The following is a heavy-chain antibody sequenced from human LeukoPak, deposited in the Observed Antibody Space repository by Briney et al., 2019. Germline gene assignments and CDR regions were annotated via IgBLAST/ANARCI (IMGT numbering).Heavy chain of an antibody. J-gene: IGHJ3*02. CDR3: ARGYYGDHVNWYAFDI. Sequence: GASVKVSCKASGYTFTSYDINWVRQATGQGLEWMGWMNPNSGNIGYAQKFQGRVTMTRNTSISTAYMELSSLRSEDTAVYYCARGYYGDHVNWYAFDIWGQGTMVTVSS. D-gene: IGHD4-17*01. V-gene: IGHV1-8*01. CDR2: MNPNSGNI. CDR1: GYTFTSYD.